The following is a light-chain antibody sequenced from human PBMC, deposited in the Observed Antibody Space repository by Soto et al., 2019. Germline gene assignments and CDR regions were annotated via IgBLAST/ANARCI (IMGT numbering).Light chain of an antibody. V-gene: IGLV1-40*01. CDR2: GNS. J-gene: IGLJ1*01. CDR1: SSNIGAGYD. Sequence: QAVVTQPPSVSGAPGQRVTISCTGSSSNIGAGYDVHWYQQLPGTAPKLLIYGNSNRPSGVPDRFSGSKSGTSASLAITGLQAEDEADYYCQYYDSSLSGHYVFGTGTKLTVL. CDR3: QYYDSSLSGHYV.